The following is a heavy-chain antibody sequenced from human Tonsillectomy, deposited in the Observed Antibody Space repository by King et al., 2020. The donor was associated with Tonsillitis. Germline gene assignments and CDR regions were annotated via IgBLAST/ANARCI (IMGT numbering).Heavy chain of an antibody. CDR1: GFSFSTYW. CDR2: IKRDGSLK. CDR3: TRDRNYYTGDVHSDAFDI. J-gene: IGHJ3*02. V-gene: IGHV3-7*01. Sequence: QLVQSGGGLGQPGGSLRLSCAASGFSFSTYWMTWVRQAPGRGLEGVANIKRDGSLKYYVDSVKGRFTISRDNAKNSLYLQMSSLRAEDTAVYYCTRDRNYYTGDVHSDAFDIGGQGTLVTVSS. D-gene: IGHD3-10*01.